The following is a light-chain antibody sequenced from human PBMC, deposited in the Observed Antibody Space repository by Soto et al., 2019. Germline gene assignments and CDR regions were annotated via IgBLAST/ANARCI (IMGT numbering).Light chain of an antibody. J-gene: IGKJ3*01. CDR3: MQALQTPCT. CDR2: LGS. CDR1: QSLLHSNGYNY. Sequence: DIVMTQSPLSLPVTPGEPASISCRSSQSLLHSNGYNYLDWYLQKPGQSPQLLVYLGSNRASGVTDRFSGSGSGTDFTLKISRVEAEDVGVYYCMQALQTPCTFGPGTKVDIK. V-gene: IGKV2-28*01.